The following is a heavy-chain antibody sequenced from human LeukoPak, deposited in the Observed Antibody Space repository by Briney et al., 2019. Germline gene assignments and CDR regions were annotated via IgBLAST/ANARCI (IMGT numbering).Heavy chain of an antibody. Sequence: GGSLRLSCEVSGVIFSNLWMTWVRQAPGKGPEWVANIKQDGSEKYYVDSVKGRFTISRDNSKNMLYLQMNSLRAEDTAVYYCTANFDFWGQGTLVTVSS. J-gene: IGHJ4*02. CDR2: IKQDGSEK. V-gene: IGHV3-7*01. CDR1: GVIFSNLW. CDR3: TANFDF. D-gene: IGHD2-8*01.